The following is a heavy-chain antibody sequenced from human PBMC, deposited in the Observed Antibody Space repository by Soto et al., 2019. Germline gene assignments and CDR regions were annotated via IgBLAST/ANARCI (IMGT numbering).Heavy chain of an antibody. CDR1: WYRFTSHW. CDR3: ARHEVPNYYDNTGHIDD. J-gene: IGHJ1*01. D-gene: IGHD3-22*01. CDR2: IYPGDSDA. V-gene: IGHV5-51*01. Sequence: PGESLKLSCKGSWYRFTSHWIGWVRQMPGQGLEWMGIIYPGDSDARYSPSFPGLVTISVDKSIFTAYLQWSSLKAPDTAMYFCARHEVPNYYDNTGHIDDWGKGTQVTVAS.